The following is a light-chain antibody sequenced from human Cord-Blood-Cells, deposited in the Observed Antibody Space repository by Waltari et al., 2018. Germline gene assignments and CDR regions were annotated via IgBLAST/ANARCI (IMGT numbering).Light chain of an antibody. CDR3: QKYNSAPYT. Sequence: DIQMTQSPSSLSASVGDRVTITCRASQGITNYFAGYQQKPGKVPKLLIYAASTLQSGVPSRFSGSGSGTDFTLTISRLQPEDVATYYCQKYNSAPYTFGQGTKLEIK. CDR1: QGITNY. CDR2: AAS. V-gene: IGKV1-27*01. J-gene: IGKJ2*01.